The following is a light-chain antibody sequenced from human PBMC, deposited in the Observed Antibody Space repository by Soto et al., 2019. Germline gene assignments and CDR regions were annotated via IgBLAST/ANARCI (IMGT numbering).Light chain of an antibody. CDR1: QSVSSN. J-gene: IGKJ4*01. V-gene: IGKV3-15*01. CDR3: QQYNNWPLT. CDR2: LAS. Sequence: EIVMTPSPATLSVSPVERATLSCRASQSVSSNLAWYQQKPGQAPRLLIYLASNRATGITARFSGSGSGTEFTLTISSLQSEDFAVYYCQQYNNWPLTFGGGTKVDIK.